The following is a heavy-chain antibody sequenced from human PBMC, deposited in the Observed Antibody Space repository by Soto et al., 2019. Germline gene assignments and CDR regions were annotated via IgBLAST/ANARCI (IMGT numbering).Heavy chain of an antibody. CDR2: ISYDGTTK. CDR1: GFTFGTYG. CDR3: AKDTGNYRVGDY. D-gene: IGHD1-7*01. J-gene: IGHJ4*02. Sequence: QVQLLESGGGVVQPVRSLRLSCAASGFTFGTYGMHWVRQAPGKGLEWVAAISYDGTTKYYADSVKGRFTTSRDNSKNALYLQMNSLRAEDTALYYCAKDTGNYRVGDYWGQGTLVTVSS. V-gene: IGHV3-30*18.